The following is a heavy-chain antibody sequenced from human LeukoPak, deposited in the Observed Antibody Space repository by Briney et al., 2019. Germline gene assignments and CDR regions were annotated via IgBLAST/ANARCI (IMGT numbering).Heavy chain of an antibody. Sequence: PGGSLRLSCAASDFTFSSYWMNWVRQAPGKGLEWVANIKQDGSEKYYVDSVKGRFTISRDNAENSLYLQMNSLRAEDTAVYYCARAQIYSFDYWGQGTLVTVSS. CDR3: ARAQIYSFDY. J-gene: IGHJ4*02. CDR1: DFTFSSYW. V-gene: IGHV3-7*04. CDR2: IKQDGSEK.